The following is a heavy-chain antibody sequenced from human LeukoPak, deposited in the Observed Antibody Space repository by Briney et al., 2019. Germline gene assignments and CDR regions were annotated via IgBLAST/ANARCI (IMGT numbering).Heavy chain of an antibody. J-gene: IGHJ3*01. V-gene: IGHV3-21*01. CDR1: GFTFSSYS. D-gene: IGHD3/OR15-3a*01. CDR3: ARVWTVQCKSSHDALHL. CDR2: ISSSSSYI. Sequence: GGSLRLSCAASGFTFSSYSMNWVRQAPGKGLEWVSAISSSSSYIYYADSVKGRFTISRDNAKNTLYLPMNSLRAADTAVYYCARVWTVQCKSSHDALHLWGQGPMVSV.